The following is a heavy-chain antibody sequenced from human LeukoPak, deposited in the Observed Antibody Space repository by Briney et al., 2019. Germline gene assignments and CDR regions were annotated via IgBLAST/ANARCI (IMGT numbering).Heavy chain of an antibody. J-gene: IGHJ4*02. V-gene: IGHV1-18*01. CDR3: ARPGLSYGDNGFFFDY. CDR2: ISAYNGNT. D-gene: IGHD4-17*01. CDR1: GYRFSGYG. Sequence: ASVKVSRKASGYRFSGYGITWVRQAPGQGLEWMGWISAYNGNTNYAQKFQGRVTMTTDTSTSTAYMELSSLRSDDTAVYYCARPGLSYGDNGFFFDYWGQGTLVTVSS.